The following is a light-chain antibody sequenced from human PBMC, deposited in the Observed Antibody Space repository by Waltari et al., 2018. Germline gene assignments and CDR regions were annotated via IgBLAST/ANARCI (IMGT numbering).Light chain of an antibody. CDR3: QKYSSYPDS. CDR2: GAY. J-gene: IGKJ2*03. Sequence: VILTQSPGTLSLSPGERATLTCRASQSVSNYLAWYQQKPGHAPRHLIYGAYSRATGIPDRFGGRGSGTDFTLTINSLEPEDVAMYYCQKYSSYPDSFGQGTKVEIK. CDR1: QSVSNY. V-gene: IGKV3-20*01.